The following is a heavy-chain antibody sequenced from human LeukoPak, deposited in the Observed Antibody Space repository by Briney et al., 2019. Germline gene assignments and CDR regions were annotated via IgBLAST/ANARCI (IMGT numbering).Heavy chain of an antibody. Sequence: SETLSLTCTVSGGSISSYYWGWIRQPPGKGLEWIGSIYYSGSTYYNPSLKSRVTISVDTSKNQFSLKLSSVTAADTAVYHCARLKVGATRGFDYWGQGTLVTVSS. V-gene: IGHV4-39*01. CDR1: GGSISSYY. CDR3: ARLKVGATRGFDY. CDR2: IYYSGST. J-gene: IGHJ4*02. D-gene: IGHD1-26*01.